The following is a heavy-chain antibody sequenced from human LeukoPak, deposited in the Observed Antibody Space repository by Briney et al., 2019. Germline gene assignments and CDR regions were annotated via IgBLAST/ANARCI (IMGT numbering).Heavy chain of an antibody. V-gene: IGHV4-34*01. D-gene: IGHD3-10*01. Sequence: PSETPSLTCAVYGGSFSGYYWSWIRQPPGKGLEWIGEINHSGSTNYNPSLKSRVTISVDTSKNQFSLKLSSVTAADTAVYYCARETTMVRGPFDYWGQGKLGSVSS. CDR1: GGSFSGYY. CDR3: ARETTMVRGPFDY. J-gene: IGHJ4*02. CDR2: INHSGST.